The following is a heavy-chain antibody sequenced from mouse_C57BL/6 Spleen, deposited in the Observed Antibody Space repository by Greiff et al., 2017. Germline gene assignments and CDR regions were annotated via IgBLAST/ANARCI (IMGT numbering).Heavy chain of an antibody. Sequence: EVKLVESGAELVKPGASVKLSCTASGFNIKDYYMHWVKQRTEQGLEWIGRIDPEDGETKYAPKFQGKATITADTSSNTAYLQLSSLTSEGTAVYYCAHGYDGAWFAYWGQGTLVTVSA. J-gene: IGHJ3*01. CDR3: AHGYDGAWFAY. D-gene: IGHD2-2*01. CDR1: GFNIKDYY. V-gene: IGHV14-2*01. CDR2: IDPEDGET.